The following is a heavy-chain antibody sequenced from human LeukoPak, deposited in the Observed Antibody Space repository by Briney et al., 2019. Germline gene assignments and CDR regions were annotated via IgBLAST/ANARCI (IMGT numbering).Heavy chain of an antibody. J-gene: IGHJ4*02. V-gene: IGHV5-51*01. Sequence: GESLKISCKGSGYNFTNYWIVWVRQMPGKGLEWMGIIYPDDPNTRYSPSFQGQVTISVDKSFSTAYLQWNSLKASDTAMYYCALQPGYCSSASCSHFDFWGQGTLVTVSS. D-gene: IGHD2-2*01. CDR2: IYPDDPNT. CDR1: GYNFTNYW. CDR3: ALQPGYCSSASCSHFDF.